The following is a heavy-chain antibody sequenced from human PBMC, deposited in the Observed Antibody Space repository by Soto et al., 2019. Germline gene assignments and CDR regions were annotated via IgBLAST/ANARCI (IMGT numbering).Heavy chain of an antibody. J-gene: IGHJ5*02. CDR2: ISPYNGNT. Sequence: QIQLVQSGAEVKKPGASVKVSCKASNYTFTSYGISWVRQAPGQGLEWMGWISPYNGNTHYVQRCQGRVTMTTDTSTTTAYMELRSLRSDDTAVYYGARDPNLYDSGLFSWFDPWGQGTLVTVSS. D-gene: IGHD3-22*01. CDR3: ARDPNLYDSGLFSWFDP. V-gene: IGHV1-18*01. CDR1: NYTFTSYG.